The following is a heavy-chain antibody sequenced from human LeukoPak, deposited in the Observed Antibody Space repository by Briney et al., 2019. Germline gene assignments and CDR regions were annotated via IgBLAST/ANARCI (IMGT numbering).Heavy chain of an antibody. V-gene: IGHV3-30*18. CDR2: ISYDGSNK. Sequence: GRSLRLSCAASGFTFSSYGMHWVRQAPGKGLEWVAVISYDGSNKYYADSVKGRFTISRDNSKNTLYLQMNSLRAEDTAVYYCAKEGVWFGELRGYYFDYWGQGTLVTVSS. D-gene: IGHD3-10*01. J-gene: IGHJ4*02. CDR3: AKEGVWFGELRGYYFDY. CDR1: GFTFSSYG.